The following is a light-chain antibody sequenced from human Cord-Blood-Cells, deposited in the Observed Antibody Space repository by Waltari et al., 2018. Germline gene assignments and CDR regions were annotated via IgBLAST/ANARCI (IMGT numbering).Light chain of an antibody. CDR1: QSVSSSY. CDR2: GAS. CDR3: QQYGSSPRT. J-gene: IGKJ1*01. V-gene: IGKV3-20*01. Sequence: EFVLTHSPGTLSLSPGARAPLSCRASQSVSSSYLAWYQQKPGQAPRLLIYGASSRATGIPDRFSGSGSGTDFTLNISRLEPEDFAVYYCQQYGSSPRTFGQGTKVEIK.